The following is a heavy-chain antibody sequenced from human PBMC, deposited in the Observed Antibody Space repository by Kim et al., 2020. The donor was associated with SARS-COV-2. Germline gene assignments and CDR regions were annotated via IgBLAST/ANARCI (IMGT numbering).Heavy chain of an antibody. CDR1: GYTLTELS. V-gene: IGHV1-24*01. CDR2: FDPEDGET. J-gene: IGHJ6*02. Sequence: ASVKVSCKVSGYTLTELSMHWVRQAPGKGLEWMGGFDPEDGETIYAQKFQGRVTMTEDTSTDTAYMELSSLRSEDTAVYYCATGDYYYVSSGTFYYYYGMDVWDQGTTVTVSS. D-gene: IGHD3-22*01. CDR3: ATGDYYYVSSGTFYYYYGMDV.